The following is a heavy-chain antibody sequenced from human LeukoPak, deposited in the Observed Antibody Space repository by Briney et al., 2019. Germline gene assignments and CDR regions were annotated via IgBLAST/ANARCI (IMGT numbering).Heavy chain of an antibody. CDR2: IIPIFGTA. CDR3: ARNYYDSSGYDYYYYYMDV. Sequence: AASVKVSCKASGGTFSSYAISWVRQAPGQGLEWMGGIIPIFGTANYAEKFQGRVTITTDESTSTAYMELSSLRSEDTAVYYCARNYYDSSGYDYYYYYMDVWGKGTTVTVSS. J-gene: IGHJ6*03. D-gene: IGHD3-22*01. CDR1: GGTFSSYA. V-gene: IGHV1-69*05.